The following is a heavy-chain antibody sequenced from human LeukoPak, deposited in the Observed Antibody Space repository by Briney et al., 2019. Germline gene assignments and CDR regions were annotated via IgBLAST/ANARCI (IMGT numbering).Heavy chain of an antibody. D-gene: IGHD2-2*01. V-gene: IGHV4-30-4*08. J-gene: IGHJ3*02. Sequence: SETLSLTCTVSGGSISSGDYYWSWIRQPPGKGLEWIGYIDYSGSTYYNPSLKSRVTISVDTSKNQFSLKLSSVTAADTAVYYCARADSVVVPAATSGAFDIWGQGTMVTVSS. CDR1: GGSISSGDYY. CDR2: IDYSGST. CDR3: ARADSVVVPAATSGAFDI.